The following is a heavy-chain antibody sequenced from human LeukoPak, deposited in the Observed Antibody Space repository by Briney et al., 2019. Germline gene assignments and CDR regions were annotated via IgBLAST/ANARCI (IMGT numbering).Heavy chain of an antibody. CDR3: TRTSSATAIDY. Sequence: SETLSLTCTVSGYSISSGYYWSWIRQPPGKRLEWIGYIYDSGSTNYNPSLKSRVIMSVDTSRNQFSLKLRSTTPADTAVYYCTRTSSATAIDYWGQGTLVTVSS. D-gene: IGHD1-1*01. CDR2: IYDSGST. V-gene: IGHV4-61*01. J-gene: IGHJ4*02. CDR1: GYSISSGYY.